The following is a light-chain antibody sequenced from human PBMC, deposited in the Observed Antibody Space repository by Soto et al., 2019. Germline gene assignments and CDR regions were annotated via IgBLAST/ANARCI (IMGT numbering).Light chain of an antibody. Sequence: DIVMTQSPDSLALSLGARATINCKSSRSLLYNPNNKNYLAWYQQKPGQAPRLLIYRASSRATGIPDRFSGSGSGTDFTLTISRLEPEDFAVYFCHQFGTSYTFGQGTKVDIK. CDR1: RSLLYNPNNKNY. V-gene: IGKV4-1*01. J-gene: IGKJ1*01. CDR3: HQFGTSYT. CDR2: RAS.